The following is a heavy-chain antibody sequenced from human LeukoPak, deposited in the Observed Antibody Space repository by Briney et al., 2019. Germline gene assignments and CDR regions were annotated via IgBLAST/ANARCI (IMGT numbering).Heavy chain of an antibody. CDR1: GFTFSSYW. V-gene: IGHV3-7*01. CDR2: IKQDGSEK. CDR3: ANLIVVVPAASSVYGMDV. D-gene: IGHD2-2*01. Sequence: PGGSLRLSCAASGFTFSSYWMSWVRQAPGKGLEWVANIKQDGSEKYYVDSVKGRFTISRDNAKNSLYLQMNSLRAEDTAVYYCANLIVVVPAASSVYGMDVWGQGTTVTVSS. J-gene: IGHJ6*02.